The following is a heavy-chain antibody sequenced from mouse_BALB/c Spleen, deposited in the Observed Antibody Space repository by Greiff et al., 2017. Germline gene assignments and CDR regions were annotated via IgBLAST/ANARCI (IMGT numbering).Heavy chain of an antibody. CDR3: ARLGRYGAMDY. CDR1: GYTFTDYN. J-gene: IGHJ4*01. CDR2: IYPYNGGT. D-gene: IGHD2-14*01. V-gene: IGHV1S29*02. Sequence: EVQLQQSGPELVKPGASVKISCKASGYTFTDYNMHWVKQSHGKSLEWIGYIYPYNGGTGYNQKFKSKATLTVDNSSSTAYMELRSLTSEDSAVYYCARLGRYGAMDYWGQGTSVTVSS.